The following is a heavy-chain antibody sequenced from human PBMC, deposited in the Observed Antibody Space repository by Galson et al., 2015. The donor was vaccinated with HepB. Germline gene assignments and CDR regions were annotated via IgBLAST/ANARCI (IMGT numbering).Heavy chain of an antibody. CDR1: GFIFSSFG. Sequence: SLRLSCAASGFIFSSFGMHWVRQAPGKGLEWVAVISYDGNIKYYADSVKGRFTISRDNSKDTLYLQMNSLRTEDTAVYYCCSSRRTGPRGRHLDYWRQGTLVTVPS. V-gene: IGHV3-30*19. CDR2: ISYDGNIK. CDR3: CSSRRTGPRGRHLDY. D-gene: IGHD2-15*01. J-gene: IGHJ4*02.